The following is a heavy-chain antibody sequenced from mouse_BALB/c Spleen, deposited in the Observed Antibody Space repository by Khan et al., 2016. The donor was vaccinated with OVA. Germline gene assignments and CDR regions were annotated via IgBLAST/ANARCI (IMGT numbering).Heavy chain of an antibody. D-gene: IGHD2-4*01. CDR2: IYPGNVNT. J-gene: IGHJ4*01. CDR3: ARDDYFVGDAMDY. V-gene: IGHV1S56*01. Sequence: QVQLQQSGPELVKPGASVRISCKASGYAFTTYYIHWVKQRPGQGLEWIGWIYPGNVNTKYNEKFKGKATLTADKSSSTVYMQLISLTSEDSAVYFCARDDYFVGDAMDYWGQGTSVTVSP. CDR1: GYAFTTYY.